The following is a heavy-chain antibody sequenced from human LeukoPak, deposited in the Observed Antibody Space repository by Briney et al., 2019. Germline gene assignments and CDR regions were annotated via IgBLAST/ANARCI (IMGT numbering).Heavy chain of an antibody. J-gene: IGHJ6*02. CDR3: GSGSAMDV. Sequence: ASVTVSCKASGYTSTNFDINWVRQATGQGLEWMGWMNLNSGKTGYTQELQGRVTMTTNTSISTAYMELNGLRFEYTAVYICGSGSAMDVWGQGTTVTVSS. CDR2: MNLNSGKT. CDR1: GYTSTNFD. V-gene: IGHV1-8*01.